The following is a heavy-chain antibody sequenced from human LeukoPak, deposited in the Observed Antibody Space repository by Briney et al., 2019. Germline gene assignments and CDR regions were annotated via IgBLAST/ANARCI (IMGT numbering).Heavy chain of an antibody. CDR2: ISGSGGET. D-gene: IGHD6-13*01. Sequence: GGSLRLSCTASGFTFSTYAISWVRQAPGKGLEWVSAISGSGGETYYTDSVKGRFTITGDNSKNTLYLQMNSLRAEDTAVYYCAKEYSSSGYFDYWGQGTLVTVSS. V-gene: IGHV3-23*01. J-gene: IGHJ4*02. CDR1: GFTFSTYA. CDR3: AKEYSSSGYFDY.